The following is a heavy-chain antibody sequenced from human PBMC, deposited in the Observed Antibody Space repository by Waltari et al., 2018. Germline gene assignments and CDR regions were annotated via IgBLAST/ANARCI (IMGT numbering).Heavy chain of an antibody. CDR3: ARPAERFTYYYGSGSYYDY. Sequence: QVQLQQWGAGLLKPSEPLSLTCAVYGGSFSGYYWRWIRHPPGKGLEWIGEINHSGSTNYNPSLKSRVTISVDTSKNHFSLKLSSVTAADTAVYYCARPAERFTYYYGSGSYYDYWGQGTLVTVSS. D-gene: IGHD3-10*01. J-gene: IGHJ4*02. V-gene: IGHV4-34*01. CDR1: GGSFSGYY. CDR2: INHSGST.